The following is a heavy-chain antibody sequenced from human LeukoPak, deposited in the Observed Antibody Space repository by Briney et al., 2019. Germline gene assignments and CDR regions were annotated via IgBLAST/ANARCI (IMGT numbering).Heavy chain of an antibody. CDR1: GYTFTGYY. J-gene: IGHJ4*02. V-gene: IGHV1-2*02. CDR2: INPNSGGT. D-gene: IGHD3-10*01. Sequence: GASVKVSCKASGYTFTGYYMHWVRQAPGQGLEWMGWINPNSGGTNYAQKFQGRVTMTRDTSISTAYMELSRLRSDDTAVYYCASRSGSYIITPPDYWGQGTLVTVSS. CDR3: ASRSGSYIITPPDY.